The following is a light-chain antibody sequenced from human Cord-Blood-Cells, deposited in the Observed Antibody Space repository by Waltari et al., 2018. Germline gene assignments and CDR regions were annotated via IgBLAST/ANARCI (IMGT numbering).Light chain of an antibody. CDR2: WAS. Sequence: DIVMTQSPDSLAVYLGERATINCKSSQSVLYSSNNKNYLAWYQQKPGQPPKLLIYWASTRESGVPYRFSGSGSVTDFTLTISSLQAEDVAVYYCQQYYSTPYTFGHGTKLEIK. V-gene: IGKV4-1*01. J-gene: IGKJ2*01. CDR1: QSVLYSSNNKNY. CDR3: QQYYSTPYT.